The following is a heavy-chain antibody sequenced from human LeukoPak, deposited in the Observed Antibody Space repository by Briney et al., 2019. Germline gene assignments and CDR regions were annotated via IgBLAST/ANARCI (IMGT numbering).Heavy chain of an antibody. CDR1: GGTFISYA. D-gene: IGHD5-12*01. CDR2: IIPIFGTA. V-gene: IGHV1-69*13. CDR3: ARDLHDIVATLTSSLDY. J-gene: IGHJ4*02. Sequence: SVKVSCKASGGTFISYAISWVRQAPGQGLEWMGGIIPIFGTANYAQKFQGRVTITADESTSTAYMELRSLRSDDTAVYYCARDLHDIVATLTSSLDYWGQGTLVTVSS.